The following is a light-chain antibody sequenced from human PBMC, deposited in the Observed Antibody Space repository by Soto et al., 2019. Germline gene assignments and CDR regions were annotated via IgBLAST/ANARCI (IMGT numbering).Light chain of an antibody. V-gene: IGKV1-16*01. CDR2: DAS. CDR3: QQYHEYW. CDR1: LTIGDS. J-gene: IGKJ1*01. Sequence: IRMTQSPSSLSASVGDRVTITCRASLTIGDSLSWFQQKVGKPPTLLIYDASSLESGVPSRFSGSGSGTEFTLTISSLQPDDFATYYCQQYHEYWFGQGTKVDIK.